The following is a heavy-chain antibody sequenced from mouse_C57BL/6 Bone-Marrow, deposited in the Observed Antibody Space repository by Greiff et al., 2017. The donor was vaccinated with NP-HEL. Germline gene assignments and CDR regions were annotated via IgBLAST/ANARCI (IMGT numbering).Heavy chain of an antibody. V-gene: IGHV1-15*01. D-gene: IGHD4-1*01. J-gene: IGHJ2*01. Sequence: VQLQESGAELVRPGASVTLSCKASGYTFTDYEMHWVKQTPVHGLEWIGAIDPETGGTAYNQKFKGKAILTADKSSSTAYMELRSLTSEDSAVYYCTKALGYWGQGTTLTVSS. CDR2: IDPETGGT. CDR1: GYTFTDYE. CDR3: TKALGY.